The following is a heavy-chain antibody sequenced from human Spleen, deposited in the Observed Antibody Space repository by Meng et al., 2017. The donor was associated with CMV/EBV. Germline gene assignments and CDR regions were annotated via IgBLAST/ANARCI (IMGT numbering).Heavy chain of an antibody. D-gene: IGHD3-3*01. CDR2: VYWSYDK. CDR3: AHSQRHCDFRSGYVPFTDY. CDR1: GGVG. Sequence: GGVGWARIRQPPVQAVDWLALVYWSYDKGYSPTLKSRLSITKDTSRNKVVLTMTNMDPLDTATYYCAHSQRHCDFRSGYVPFTDYWGRGTLVTVSS. V-gene: IGHV2-5*01. J-gene: IGHJ4*02.